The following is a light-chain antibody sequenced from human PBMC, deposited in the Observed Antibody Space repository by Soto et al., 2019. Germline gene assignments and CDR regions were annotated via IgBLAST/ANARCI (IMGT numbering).Light chain of an antibody. CDR3: QQYNSYWT. CDR1: ENINSR. J-gene: IGKJ1*01. CDR2: KAS. Sequence: DIQMTQSPSTRSASVGDRVTITCRASENINSRLAWYQQKPGKAPQLLIYKASTSRGGVPSRFSGSGSGTEFTLTISSLQPDDFTTYYCQQYNSYWTFGQGTKVDIK. V-gene: IGKV1-5*03.